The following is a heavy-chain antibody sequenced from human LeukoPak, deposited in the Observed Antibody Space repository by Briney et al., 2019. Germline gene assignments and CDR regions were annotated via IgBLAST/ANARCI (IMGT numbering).Heavy chain of an antibody. V-gene: IGHV4-4*02. CDR2: IYHSGST. Sequence: PSETLSLTCAVSGGSISSSNWWSWVRPPPGKGLEWIGEIYHSGSTNYNPSLKSRVTISVDKSKNQFSLKLSSVTAADTAVYYCARGYSYGYGRLSGFDYWGQGTLVTVSS. CDR1: GGSISSSNW. D-gene: IGHD5-18*01. CDR3: ARGYSYGYGRLSGFDY. J-gene: IGHJ4*02.